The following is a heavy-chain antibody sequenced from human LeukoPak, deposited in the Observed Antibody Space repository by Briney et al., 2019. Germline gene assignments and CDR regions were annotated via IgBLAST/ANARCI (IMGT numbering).Heavy chain of an antibody. CDR3: ARDPTSGIAVAMFDY. D-gene: IGHD6-19*01. CDR1: GGSISSDY. Sequence: SETLSLTCTVSGGSISSDYWSWIPQPAGQGLEWIGRIYTSGSTNYNPSLKSRVTMSVDTSKNQFSLKLSSVTAADTAVYYCARDPTSGIAVAMFDYWGQGTLVTVSS. CDR2: IYTSGST. V-gene: IGHV4-4*07. J-gene: IGHJ4*02.